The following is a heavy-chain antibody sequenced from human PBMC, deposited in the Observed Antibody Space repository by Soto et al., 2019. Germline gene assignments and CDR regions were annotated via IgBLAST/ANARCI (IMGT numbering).Heavy chain of an antibody. J-gene: IGHJ4*02. CDR1: GGSISSYY. V-gene: IGHV4-59*08. CDR2: TYYSGST. D-gene: IGHD3-9*01. Sequence: ASETLSLTCSVSGGSISSYYWSWIRQPPGKGLEWIGYTYYSGSTNYNPSLKSRVTISVDTSKNQFSLKLNSVTAADSAVYFCARLEGLATISYYFDFWGPGALVTVSS. CDR3: ARLEGLATISYYFDF.